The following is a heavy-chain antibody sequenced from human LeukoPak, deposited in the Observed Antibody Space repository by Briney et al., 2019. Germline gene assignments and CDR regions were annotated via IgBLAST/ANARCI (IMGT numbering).Heavy chain of an antibody. CDR3: ARGMMGSWYPTDY. CDR1: GYTFTRYD. D-gene: IGHD6-13*01. Sequence: ASVKVSCRASGYTFTRYDINWVRQATGQGLEWMGWMNPNSGNTGYAQKFQGRVTITRNTSISTAYMELSSLRSEDTAVYYCARGMMGSWYPTDYWGQGTLVTVSS. V-gene: IGHV1-8*03. CDR2: MNPNSGNT. J-gene: IGHJ4*02.